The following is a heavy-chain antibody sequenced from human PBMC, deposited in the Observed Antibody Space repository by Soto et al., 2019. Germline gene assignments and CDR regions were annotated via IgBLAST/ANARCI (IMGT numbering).Heavy chain of an antibody. J-gene: IGHJ6*04. V-gene: IGHV5-10-1*01. Sequence: GEALKISWKGSGYSFTSYWISWVRQMPGKGVEWMGMIGRSDSYTNYRPSFQGHVTISAYKSISTAYLQWSSLKASDTAMYYCARPSSPYYYCMDXWGKGTRVTFSX. D-gene: IGHD6-13*01. CDR2: IGRSDSYT. CDR3: ARPSSPYYYCMDX. CDR1: GYSFTSYW.